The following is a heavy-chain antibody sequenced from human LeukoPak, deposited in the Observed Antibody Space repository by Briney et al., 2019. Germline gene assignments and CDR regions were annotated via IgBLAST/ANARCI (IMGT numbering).Heavy chain of an antibody. Sequence: GRSGRHSCASCGCTFSANCMRWIGQALGKVLDLISYISGTSTYTDYADSVKGRFTVSRDNAMNSVYLQMNSLRDEDTAVYYCARDRAVGVPADGHEFDYWGQGTLVTVSS. D-gene: IGHD2-2*01. CDR2: ISGTSTYT. CDR3: ARDRAVGVPADGHEFDY. V-gene: IGHV3-11*05. J-gene: IGHJ4*02. CDR1: GCTFSANC.